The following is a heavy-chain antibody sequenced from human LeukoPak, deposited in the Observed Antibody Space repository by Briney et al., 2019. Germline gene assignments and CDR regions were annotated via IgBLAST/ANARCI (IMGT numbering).Heavy chain of an antibody. J-gene: IGHJ1*01. D-gene: IGHD6-19*01. CDR1: GFTFSSYA. V-gene: IGHV3-30-3*01. Sequence: GGSLRLSCAASGFTFSSYAMHWVRQAPGKGLEWVGVISYDGSNKYYADSVKGRFTISRDNSKNTLYLQMNSLRAEDTAVYYCARDDIAVAGSPPAFQHWGQGTLVTVSS. CDR3: ARDDIAVAGSPPAFQH. CDR2: ISYDGSNK.